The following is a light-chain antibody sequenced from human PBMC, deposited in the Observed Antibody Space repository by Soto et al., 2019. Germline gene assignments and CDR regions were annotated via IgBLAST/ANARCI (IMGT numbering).Light chain of an antibody. CDR2: GTS. J-gene: IGKJ1*01. Sequence: IVMTQSRATLSVSPGESAALSFGASQSVSSNLGWYQQKPGQAPRLLIYGTSTRITGIPARFSGSGSGTEFTLTISSLQSENFAVYYCQQHNSWPWTFGQGTKVDI. V-gene: IGKV3-15*01. CDR3: QQHNSWPWT. CDR1: QSVSSN.